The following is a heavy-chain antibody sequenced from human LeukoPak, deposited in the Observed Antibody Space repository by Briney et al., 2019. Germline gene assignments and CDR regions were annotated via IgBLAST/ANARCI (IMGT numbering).Heavy chain of an antibody. CDR2: ISGSGYPI. D-gene: IGHD3-3*01. Sequence: PGGSLRLSCTASGFTFSTYEMNWVRQAPGKGLEWVSYISGSGYPIYYADSVKGRFTISRDNAKNSLYLQMNSLRAEDTAIYYCARVRGLEWLLKHLDSWGQGTLATVSS. J-gene: IGHJ4*02. CDR1: GFTFSTYE. CDR3: ARVRGLEWLLKHLDS. V-gene: IGHV3-48*03.